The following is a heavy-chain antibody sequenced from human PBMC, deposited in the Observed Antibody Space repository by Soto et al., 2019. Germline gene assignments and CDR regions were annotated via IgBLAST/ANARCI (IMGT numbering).Heavy chain of an antibody. D-gene: IGHD3-3*01. Sequence: GASVKVSCKASGGTFSSYAISWVRQAPGQRLEWMGWINAGNGTTKYSQKFQGRVTITRDTSASTAYMELSSLRSEDTAVYYCARDLFGVVPYYMDVWGKGTTVTVSS. J-gene: IGHJ6*03. CDR3: ARDLFGVVPYYMDV. CDR1: GGTFSSYA. V-gene: IGHV1-3*01. CDR2: INAGNGTT.